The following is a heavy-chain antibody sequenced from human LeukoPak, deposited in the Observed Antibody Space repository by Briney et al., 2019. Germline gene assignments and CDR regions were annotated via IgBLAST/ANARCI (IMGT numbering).Heavy chain of an antibody. CDR1: GFTFSSYS. CDR2: ISSSSSTI. J-gene: IGHJ4*02. V-gene: IGHV3-48*04. D-gene: IGHD3-9*01. CDR3: ARDGVLRHFDWLYYFDY. Sequence: PGGSLRLSCAASGFTFSSYSMNWVRQAPGKGLEWVSYISSSSSTIYYADSVKGRFTISRDNAKNLLYLQMNSLRADDTAVYYCARDGVLRHFDWLYYFDYWGQGTLVTVSS.